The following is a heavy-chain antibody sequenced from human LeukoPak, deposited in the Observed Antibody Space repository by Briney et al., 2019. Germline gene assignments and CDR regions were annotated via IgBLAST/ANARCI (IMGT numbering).Heavy chain of an antibody. CDR3: AKRGTEYYFDY. V-gene: IGHV3-15*01. CDR1: GFTFSNAW. Sequence: GGSLRLSCAASGFTFSNAWMSWVRQAPGKGLEWVGRIKSKTDGGTTDYAAPVKGRFTISRDDSKNTLYLQMNSLRAEDTAVYYCAKRGTEYYFDYWGQGALVTVSS. J-gene: IGHJ4*02. CDR2: IKSKTDGGTT. D-gene: IGHD1-14*01.